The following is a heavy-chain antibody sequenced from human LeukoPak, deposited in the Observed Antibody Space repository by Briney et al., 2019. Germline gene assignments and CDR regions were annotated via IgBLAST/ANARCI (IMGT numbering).Heavy chain of an antibody. V-gene: IGHV3-21*01. D-gene: IGHD2-2*02. CDR2: ISSSSSYI. Sequence: GGSLRLSCEASGFXFSSYSINWVRQAPGKGLEWLSSISSSSSYIYYADSVKGRFTISRDNAKNSLYLQMNSLRAEDTAVYYCARDSVEPLLCSSTSCYSAFDIWGQGTMVTVSS. CDR1: GFXFSSYS. J-gene: IGHJ3*02. CDR3: ARDSVEPLLCSSTSCYSAFDI.